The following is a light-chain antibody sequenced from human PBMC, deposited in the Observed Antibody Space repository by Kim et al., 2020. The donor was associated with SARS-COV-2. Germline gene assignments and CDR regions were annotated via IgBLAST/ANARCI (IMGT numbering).Light chain of an antibody. J-gene: IGLJ2*01. CDR2: RDI. CDR1: NIENKN. V-gene: IGLV3-9*01. CDR3: QVWDRTTV. Sequence: SVALGQTAPITCGGDNIENKNVHWYQQKPGQAPVLVIYRDINRPSGIPERFSGSNSGNAATLTISRAQAGDEADYFCQVWDRTTVFGGGTQLTVL.